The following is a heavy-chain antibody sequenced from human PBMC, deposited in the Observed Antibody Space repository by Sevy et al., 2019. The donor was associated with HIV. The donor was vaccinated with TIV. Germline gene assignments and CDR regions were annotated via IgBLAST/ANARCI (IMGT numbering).Heavy chain of an antibody. D-gene: IGHD1-26*01. CDR1: GFTVSSNY. V-gene: IGHV3-53*01. Sequence: GGSLRLSCAASGFTVSSNYMSWVRQAPGKGLEWVSVIYSGGSTYYADSVKGRFTISRDNSKNTLYLQMNSLRAEDTAVYYCARGRYGGSYGDLFDYWGQGTLVTVSS. J-gene: IGHJ4*02. CDR2: IYSGGST. CDR3: ARGRYGGSYGDLFDY.